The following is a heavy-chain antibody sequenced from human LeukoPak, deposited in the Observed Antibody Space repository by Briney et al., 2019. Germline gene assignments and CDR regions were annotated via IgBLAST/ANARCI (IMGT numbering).Heavy chain of an antibody. CDR1: GYTFTGYY. CDR3: ARDLIYSDAFDI. CDR2: INPNSGGT. D-gene: IGHD2-21*01. J-gene: IGHJ3*02. V-gene: IGHV1-2*02. Sequence: ASVKVSCKASGYTFTGYYMHWVRQAPGQGLEWMGWINPNSGGTNYAQKFQGRVTMTRDTSISTAYMELSRLRSDDTAVYYCARDLIYSDAFDIWGQGTMVTVSS.